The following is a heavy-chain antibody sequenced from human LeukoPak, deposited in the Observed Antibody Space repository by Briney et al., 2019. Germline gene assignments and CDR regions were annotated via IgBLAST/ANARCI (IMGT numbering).Heavy chain of an antibody. V-gene: IGHV3-9*01. CDR1: GFTFSDYY. Sequence: GGSLRLSCAASGFTFSDYYMSWIRQAPAKGLEGVSGISWNSDSMGYADSVKGRFTISRDNAKKSLYLQMNSLSAEDTALYYCAKDHNFRVDEYYDPYFHYWGQGTLVPVSS. CDR3: AKDHNFRVDEYYDPYFHY. D-gene: IGHD3-22*01. J-gene: IGHJ4*02. CDR2: ISWNSDSM.